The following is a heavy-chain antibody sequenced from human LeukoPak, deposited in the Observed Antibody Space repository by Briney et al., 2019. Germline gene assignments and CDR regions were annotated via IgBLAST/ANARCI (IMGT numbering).Heavy chain of an antibody. Sequence: GGSLRLSCAASGFTFDDYAMHWVRQAPGKGLEWVANIKQDGSAKYYVDSVKGRFTISRDNAKNSLYLQMNSLRAEDTAVYYCARDSITMTVVVGDLDYWGQGTLVTVSS. CDR1: GFTFDDYA. V-gene: IGHV3-7*01. CDR2: IKQDGSAK. D-gene: IGHD3-22*01. J-gene: IGHJ4*02. CDR3: ARDSITMTVVVGDLDY.